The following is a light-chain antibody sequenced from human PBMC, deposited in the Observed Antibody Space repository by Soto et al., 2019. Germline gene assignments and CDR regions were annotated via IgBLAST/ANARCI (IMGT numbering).Light chain of an antibody. Sequence: SYELTQPPSVSVAPGKTARITCGGNNIGSKSVHWYQQKPGQAPVLVIYYDSDRPSGIPERFSGSNSGNTATLTISRVEAGDDADYYCQVWDSSSDEVFGGGTKLTVL. CDR3: QVWDSSSDEV. V-gene: IGLV3-21*04. CDR2: YDS. J-gene: IGLJ2*01. CDR1: NIGSKS.